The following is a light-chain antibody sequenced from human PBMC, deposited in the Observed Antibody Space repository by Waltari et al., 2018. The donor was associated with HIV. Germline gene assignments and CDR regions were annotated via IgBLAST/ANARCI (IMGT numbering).Light chain of an antibody. J-gene: IGKJ1*01. V-gene: IGKV3-20*01. CDR3: QQYGSSIWT. CDR1: QRVGSNY. CDR2: GAT. Sequence: IALTQSQGTLSLSPGARSTLSCWASQRVGSNYLAWYQQKPGQAPRLLIYGATNRATGIPDRFSGSGSGTDFSLTISRLEPEDFAVYYCQQYGSSIWTFGQGTKVEIK.